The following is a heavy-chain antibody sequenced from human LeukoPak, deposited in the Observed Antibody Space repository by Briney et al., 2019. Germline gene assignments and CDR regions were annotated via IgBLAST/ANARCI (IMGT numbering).Heavy chain of an antibody. J-gene: IGHJ5*02. CDR1: GGSISGSSYY. CDR2: IYYSGST. D-gene: IGHD3-10*01. CDR3: ARNVGVYYGSGSYDP. Sequence: SETLSLTCTVSGGSISGSSYYWGWIRQPPGKGLEWIGSIYYSGSTYYNPSLKSRVTISVDTSKNQFSLKLSSVTAADTAVYYCARNVGVYYGSGSYDPWGQGTPVTVSS. V-gene: IGHV4-39*01.